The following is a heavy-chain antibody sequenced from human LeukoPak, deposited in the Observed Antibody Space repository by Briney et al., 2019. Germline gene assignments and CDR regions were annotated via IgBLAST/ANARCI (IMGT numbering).Heavy chain of an antibody. CDR2: IKEDEIEI. V-gene: IGHV3-7*01. D-gene: IGHD2-15*01. CDR1: GFAFNSQT. J-gene: IGHJ5*02. Sequence: PGGSLRLSCAASGFAFNSQTMSWVRQAPGKGLEWVASIKEDEIEIHYVDSEKGRFTISRDNAKDSLYLQMNSLRVEDTAVYYCARGGLRHFDPWGQGTLVTVSS. CDR3: ARGGLRHFDP.